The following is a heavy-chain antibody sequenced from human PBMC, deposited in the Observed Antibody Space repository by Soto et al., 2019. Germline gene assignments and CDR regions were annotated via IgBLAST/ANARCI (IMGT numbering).Heavy chain of an antibody. CDR3: ASPAISTLRTDYFDY. Sequence: EVQLVESGGGLVKPGGSLRLSCAASGFTFSSYSMNWVRQAPGKGLEWVSSISSSSSYIYYADSVKGRFTISRDNAKNSLYLQLNSLRADDTAVYYWASPAISTLRTDYFDYWGQGNLVTVSS. CDR2: ISSSSSYI. V-gene: IGHV3-21*06. J-gene: IGHJ4*02. CDR1: GFTFSSYS. D-gene: IGHD4-17*01.